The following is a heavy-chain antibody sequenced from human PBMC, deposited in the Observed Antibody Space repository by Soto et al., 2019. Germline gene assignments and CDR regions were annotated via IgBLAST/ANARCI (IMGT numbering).Heavy chain of an antibody. CDR2: LSWDRSTV. J-gene: IGHJ4*02. V-gene: IGHV3-9*02. CDR1: GSSSDPFT. D-gene: IGHD2-15*01. CDR3: AVSSPDIVVLPSSIYFTS. Sequence: GGSLRLSCVASGSSSDPFTMHWVRELPGKGLEWVAGLSWDRSTVDYADSVQGRFTIARDHAKNSVDLLLDSLRHDDTALYFCAVSSPDIVVLPSSIYFTSWGPGTQVTAPQ.